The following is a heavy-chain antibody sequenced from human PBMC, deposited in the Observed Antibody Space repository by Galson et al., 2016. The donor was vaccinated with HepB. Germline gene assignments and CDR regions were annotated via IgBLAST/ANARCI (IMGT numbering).Heavy chain of an antibody. Sequence: SLRLSCAASGFTFSSYATTWVRQAPGKGLEWVSGIGASGAGTYYADSVKGRFTISRDNSKNTLHLQMNSLRVEDTAVSYCAKSYSTAYYSAWDYWGQGTLVTGSS. CDR2: IGASGAGT. J-gene: IGHJ4*02. V-gene: IGHV3-23*01. D-gene: IGHD1-26*01. CDR3: AKSYSTAYYSAWDY. CDR1: GFTFSSYA.